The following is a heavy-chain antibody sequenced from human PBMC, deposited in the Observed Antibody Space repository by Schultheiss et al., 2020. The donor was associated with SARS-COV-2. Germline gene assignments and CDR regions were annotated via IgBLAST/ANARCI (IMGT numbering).Heavy chain of an antibody. CDR3: ANGGVWAAFDI. J-gene: IGHJ3*02. Sequence: SLKISCAASGFTFDDYAMHWVRQAPGKGLEWVSGISWNSGSIGYADSVKGRFTISRDNSKNTLYLQMNSLRAEDTAVYYCANGGVWAAFDIWGQGTMVTVSS. CDR1: GFTFDDYA. CDR2: ISWNSGSI. V-gene: IGHV3-9*01. D-gene: IGHD3-16*01.